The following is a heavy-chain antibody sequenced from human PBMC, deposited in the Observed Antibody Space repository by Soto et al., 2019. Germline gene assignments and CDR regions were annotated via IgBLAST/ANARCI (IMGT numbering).Heavy chain of an antibody. D-gene: IGHD6-6*01. V-gene: IGHV3-30*18. J-gene: IGHJ4*02. CDR2: VSHDGRNT. Sequence: VQLVESGGGVVQPGRSLRLSCAASGFTFSDYAMHWVRQAPGKGLEWVAVVSHDGRNTHYADSVKGRFTISRDSSKNTVYRELTSLRAEDTAVYSWAKGGRQGLVTSAFNCRGQGALVTVSS. CDR3: AKGGRQGLVTSAFNC. CDR1: GFTFSDYA.